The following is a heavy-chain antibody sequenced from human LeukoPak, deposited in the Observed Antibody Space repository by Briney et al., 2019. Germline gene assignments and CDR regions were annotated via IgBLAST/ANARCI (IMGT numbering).Heavy chain of an antibody. CDR2: ISSSSSTK. Sequence: GGSLRLSCAASGFTFSSYSMNWVRQAPGKGLEWVSYISSSSSTKYYADSVKGRFTISRDNAKNSLYLQMNSLRAEDTAVYYCARVGEGCSSTSCYNYYYYYMDVWGKGTTVTVSS. J-gene: IGHJ6*03. CDR3: ARVGEGCSSTSCYNYYYYYMDV. D-gene: IGHD2-2*01. CDR1: GFTFSSYS. V-gene: IGHV3-48*04.